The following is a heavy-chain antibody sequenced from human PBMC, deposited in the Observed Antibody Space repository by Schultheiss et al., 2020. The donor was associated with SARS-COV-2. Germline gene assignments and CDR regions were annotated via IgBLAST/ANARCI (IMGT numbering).Heavy chain of an antibody. CDR1: GFTFSRYG. D-gene: IGHD4-23*01. CDR2: IWYDGSNK. Sequence: GGSLRLSCAASGFTFSRYGMHWVRQAPGKGLEWVAVIWYDGSNKYYTDSVKGRFTISRDNSKNTLYLQMNSLRAEDTAIYYCARDGGNSVDYWGQGTLVTVSS. V-gene: IGHV3-33*01. J-gene: IGHJ4*02. CDR3: ARDGGNSVDY.